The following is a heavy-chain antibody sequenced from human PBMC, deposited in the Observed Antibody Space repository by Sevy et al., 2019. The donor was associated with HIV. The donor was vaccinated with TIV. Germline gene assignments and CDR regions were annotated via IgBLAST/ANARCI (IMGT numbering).Heavy chain of an antibody. J-gene: IGHJ4*02. Sequence: GGSLRLSCTASGFIFGDYGMSWVRQAPGKGLEWIAFFKSKIHGGTTENAASVKGRFTISRDDSKNIVYLQMSKLKTEDTAVYYCTRWGGSLSIFDYWGQGTLVTVSS. D-gene: IGHD3-16*01. CDR2: FKSKIHGGTT. CDR3: TRWGGSLSIFDY. CDR1: GFIFGDYG. V-gene: IGHV3-49*04.